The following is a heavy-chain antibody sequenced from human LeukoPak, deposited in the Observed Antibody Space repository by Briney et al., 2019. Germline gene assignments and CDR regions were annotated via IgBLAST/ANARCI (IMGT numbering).Heavy chain of an antibody. Sequence: GGSLRLSCAASGFIFSNAWMNWVRQAPGKGLEWVGCVTIRTDGGTTDYAAPVKGRFTISRDDSIDTLYLQMNSLRTEDTAVYYCTTERGYSGSRIFDYWGQGSLVTVSS. CDR1: GFIFSNAW. CDR3: TTERGYSGSRIFDY. V-gene: IGHV3-15*01. J-gene: IGHJ4*02. CDR2: VTIRTDGGTT. D-gene: IGHD1-26*01.